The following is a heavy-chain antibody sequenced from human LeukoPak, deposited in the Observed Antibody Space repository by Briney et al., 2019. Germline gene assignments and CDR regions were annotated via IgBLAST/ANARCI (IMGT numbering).Heavy chain of an antibody. Sequence: GGSLRLSCAASGFTFSSYSMNWVRQAPGKGLEWVSYISSSSSTIYYADSVKGRFTISRDNAKNSLYLQMNSLRAEDTAVYYCARGVRQIAVAANFDYWGQGTLVTVSS. J-gene: IGHJ4*02. CDR2: ISSSSSTI. CDR3: ARGVRQIAVAANFDY. CDR1: GFTFSSYS. D-gene: IGHD6-19*01. V-gene: IGHV3-48*01.